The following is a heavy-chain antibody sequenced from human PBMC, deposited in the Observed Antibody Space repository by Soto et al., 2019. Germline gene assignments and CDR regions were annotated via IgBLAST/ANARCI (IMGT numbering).Heavy chain of an antibody. Sequence: QVQLVQSGAEVQKPGSSVKVSCKASGGTFSSYTISWVRQAPGQGLAWMGRIIPIFGIANYAQKFQGRVTISDDKSTSTDCMVRSSLRYDDTSVYYCANSGGGYCSSSSCYDYWGQASLVTVSS. V-gene: IGHV1-69*02. J-gene: IGHJ4*01. CDR3: ANSGGGYCSSSSCYDY. D-gene: IGHD2-2*01. CDR2: IIPIFGIA. CDR1: GGTFSSYT.